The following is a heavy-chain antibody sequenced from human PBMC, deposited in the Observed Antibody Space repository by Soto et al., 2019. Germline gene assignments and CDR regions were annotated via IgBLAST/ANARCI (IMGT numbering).Heavy chain of an antibody. D-gene: IGHD6-6*01. CDR2: ISGSGGST. CDR3: AKPLHQQLVRSIPWFDP. CDR1: GFTFSSYA. Sequence: GGSLRLSCAASGFTFSSYAMSWVRQAPGKGLEWVSAISGSGGSTYYADSVKGRFTISRDNSKNTLYLQMNSLRAEDTAVYYCAKPLHQQLVRSIPWFDPWGQGTLVTVSS. V-gene: IGHV3-23*01. J-gene: IGHJ5*02.